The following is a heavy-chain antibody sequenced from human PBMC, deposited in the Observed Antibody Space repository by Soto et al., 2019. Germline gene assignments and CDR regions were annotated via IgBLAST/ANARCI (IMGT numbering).Heavy chain of an antibody. J-gene: IGHJ6*02. CDR3: ASGSHRAYYYYGMDV. CDR2: IYHSGST. CDR1: GGSISSGGYS. Sequence: SETLSLTCAVSGGSISSGGYSWSWIRQPPGKGLEWIGYIYHSGSTYYNPSLKSRVTISVDRSKNQFSLKLSSVTAADTAVYYCASGSHRAYYYYGMDVWGQGTTVTVSS. V-gene: IGHV4-30-2*01.